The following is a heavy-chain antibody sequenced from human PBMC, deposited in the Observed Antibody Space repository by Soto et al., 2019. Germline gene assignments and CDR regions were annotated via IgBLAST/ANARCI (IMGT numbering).Heavy chain of an antibody. Sequence: QVQLQQWGAGLLKPSETLSLTCAVYGGFVSSGSYYWSWIRQPPGKGLEWIGEMSHSGGTHFNPSLSTRVTISVATSKNPFSLKMSSVTAADTALYYCARVERGTATTVVAAFDIWGPGTMVTVSS. CDR1: GGFVSSGSYY. D-gene: IGHD1-1*01. CDR2: MSHSGGT. J-gene: IGHJ3*02. V-gene: IGHV4-34*01. CDR3: ARVERGTATTVVAAFDI.